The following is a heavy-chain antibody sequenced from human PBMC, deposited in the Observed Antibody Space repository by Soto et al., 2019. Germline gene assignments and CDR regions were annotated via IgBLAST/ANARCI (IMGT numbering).Heavy chain of an antibody. CDR2: IIPILGIA. J-gene: IGHJ5*02. CDR3: ARDRTSGELYYWFDP. V-gene: IGHV1-69*04. CDR1: GCTFSSYT. Sequence: GASVKVSCKASGCTFSSYTISWVRQAPGQGLEWMGRIIPILGIANYAQKFQGRVTITADKSTSTAYMELSSLRSEDTAVYYCARDRTSGELYYWFDPWGQGTLVTVSS. D-gene: IGHD3-16*01.